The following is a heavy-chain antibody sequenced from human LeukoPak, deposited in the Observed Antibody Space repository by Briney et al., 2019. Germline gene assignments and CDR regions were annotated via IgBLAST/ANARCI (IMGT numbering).Heavy chain of an antibody. V-gene: IGHV4-38-2*02. CDR3: ARGYAAGIYYYYYYMDV. CDR2: IYHSGST. J-gene: IGHJ6*03. D-gene: IGHD2-2*01. CDR1: GYSVSSGYY. Sequence: PSETLSLTCTVSGYSVSSGYYLGWIRQSPGKGLEWIGSIYHSGSTYYSPSLRSRITISVDTSKNQFSLKLSSVTAADTAVYYCARGYAAGIYYYYYYMDVWGKGTTVTISS.